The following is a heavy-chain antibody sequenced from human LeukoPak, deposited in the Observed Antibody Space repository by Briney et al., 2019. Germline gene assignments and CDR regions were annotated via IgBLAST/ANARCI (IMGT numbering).Heavy chain of an antibody. J-gene: IGHJ4*02. CDR1: GGSISSATSY. D-gene: IGHD3-10*01. V-gene: IGHV4-39*07. Sequence: SETLSLTCAVSGGSISSATSYWGWIRQPPGKGLEWLGRIYYSGSTFYNPSLKSRVTISVDTSKNQFSLKLSSVTAADTAVYYCARGGEYGSGSYYKYWGQGTLVTVSS. CDR3: ARGGEYGSGSYYKY. CDR2: IYYSGST.